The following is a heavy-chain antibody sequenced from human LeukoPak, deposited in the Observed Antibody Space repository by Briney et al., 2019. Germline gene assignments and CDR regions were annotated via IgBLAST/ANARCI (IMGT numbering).Heavy chain of an antibody. V-gene: IGHV4-38-2*02. CDR1: GYSISSGYY. CDR2: IYHSGST. CDR3: AREIYCSSTSCQGYYYTDV. D-gene: IGHD2-2*01. J-gene: IGHJ6*03. Sequence: SETLSLTCAVSGYSISSGYYWGWIRQPPGKGLEWIGSIYHSGSTYYNPSLKSRVTISVDTSKNQFSLKLSSVAAADTAVYYCAREIYCSSTSCQGYYYTDVWGKGTAVTVSS.